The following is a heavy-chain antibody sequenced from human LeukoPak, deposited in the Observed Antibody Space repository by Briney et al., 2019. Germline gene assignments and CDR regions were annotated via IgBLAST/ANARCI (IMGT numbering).Heavy chain of an antibody. J-gene: IGHJ6*02. CDR3: AKEGFRGDYYGMDV. D-gene: IGHD3-10*01. CDR1: GFTFDDYA. Sequence: GGSLRLSCAASGFTFDDYAMHWVRQAPGKGLEWVSLISGDGGSRYYADSVKGRFTISRDNSKNSLYLQMNSLRTEDTALYCCAKEGFRGDYYGMDVWGQGTTVTVSS. V-gene: IGHV3-43*02. CDR2: ISGDGGSR.